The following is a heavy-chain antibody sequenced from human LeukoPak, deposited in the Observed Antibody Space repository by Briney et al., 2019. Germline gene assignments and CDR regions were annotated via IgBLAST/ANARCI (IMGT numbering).Heavy chain of an antibody. V-gene: IGHV3-73*01. J-gene: IGHJ4*02. Sequence: GGFLRLSCAASGFTFSGTAMHWVRQAYGKGLEWVGRIRSKANSYATAYAASVKGRFTISRDDSKNTAYLQMNSLKTEDTAVYYCTSDDIVVIPAATARGYSYGYVVYWGQGTLVTVSS. CDR2: IRSKANSYAT. CDR1: GFTFSGTA. CDR3: TSDDIVVIPAATARGYSYGYVVY. D-gene: IGHD2-2*01.